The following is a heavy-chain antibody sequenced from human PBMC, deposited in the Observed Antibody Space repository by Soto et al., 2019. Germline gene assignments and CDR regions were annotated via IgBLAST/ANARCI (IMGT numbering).Heavy chain of an antibody. J-gene: IGHJ6*02. Sequence: QVQLVQSGAEVKKPGSSVKVSCTASGGAFRNYAVSWVRQAPGQGLEWMGAVMPTFGAGVYAQKFQGRLTIFADESTNTAYLNVSRRTLEDAAIYYCAASRGCYEAMDAWGQGTTLTVSS. CDR2: VMPTFGAG. CDR1: GGAFRNYA. V-gene: IGHV1-69*01. D-gene: IGHD1-26*01. CDR3: AASRGCYEAMDA.